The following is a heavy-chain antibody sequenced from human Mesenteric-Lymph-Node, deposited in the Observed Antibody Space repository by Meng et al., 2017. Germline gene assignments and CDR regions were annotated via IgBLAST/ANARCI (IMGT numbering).Heavy chain of an antibody. Sequence: GGSLRLSCAASGFIFSTYAMSWVRQAPGKGLEWVSTIGSGGRITYYADSVKGRFTISRDNAKNSLYLQMNSRRAEDTAVYYCARGRYSYGWGYYGMDVWGQGTTVTVSS. D-gene: IGHD5-18*01. J-gene: IGHJ6*02. CDR2: IGSGGRIT. CDR1: GFIFSTYA. V-gene: IGHV3-23*01. CDR3: ARGRYSYGWGYYGMDV.